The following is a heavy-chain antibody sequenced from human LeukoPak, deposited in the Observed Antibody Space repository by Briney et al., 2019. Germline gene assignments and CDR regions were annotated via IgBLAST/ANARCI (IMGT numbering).Heavy chain of an antibody. CDR3: TRGSPHGFDY. CDR1: GFTFSSYD. Sequence: GGSLRLSCAASGFTFSSYDFDWVRQGSGKGVEWVSSIGTGGNTYYLASVKGRFTISRDNAKDSLYLQMNNLRVEDTALYYCTRGSPHGFDYWGQGTLVTVSS. J-gene: IGHJ4*02. V-gene: IGHV3-13*01. CDR2: IGTGGNT.